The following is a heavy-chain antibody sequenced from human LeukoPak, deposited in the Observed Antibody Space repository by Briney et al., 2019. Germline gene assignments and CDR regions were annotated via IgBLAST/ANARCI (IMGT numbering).Heavy chain of an antibody. Sequence: GGSLRLSCATSGFTFTTFWMHWVRQAPGKGLVWVSRINHDGSSTNYADSVKGRFTISRDNAKNSVYLQMNSLRVDDTAVYYCARRCSSTSCLHSWGQGTLVTVSS. V-gene: IGHV3-74*01. CDR1: GFTFTTFW. CDR2: INHDGSST. CDR3: ARRCSSTSCLHS. D-gene: IGHD2-2*01. J-gene: IGHJ4*02.